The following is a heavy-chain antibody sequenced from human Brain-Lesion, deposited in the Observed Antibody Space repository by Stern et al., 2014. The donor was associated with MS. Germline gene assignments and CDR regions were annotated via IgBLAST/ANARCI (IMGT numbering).Heavy chain of an antibody. Sequence: EVQLVESGGGLVQPGGSLRLSCAASGFTFSSYWMHWVRQAPGKGLVWASRIHSDWSSTSYADSVKGRFTISRDNAKNTLYLQMNSLRAEDTAVYYCARRRIVGAYWYFDLWGRGTLVTVSS. CDR3: ARRRIVGAYWYFDL. V-gene: IGHV3-74*02. CDR2: IHSDWSST. J-gene: IGHJ2*01. D-gene: IGHD1-26*01. CDR1: GFTFSSYW.